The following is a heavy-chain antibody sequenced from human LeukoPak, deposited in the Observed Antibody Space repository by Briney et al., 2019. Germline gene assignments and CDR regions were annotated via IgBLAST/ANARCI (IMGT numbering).Heavy chain of an antibody. CDR1: GFTFSSYA. Sequence: PGGSLRLSCAASGFTFSSYAMSWVRQAPGKGLEWVSGISGSGGSTYYADSVKGRSTISRDISKNTLYVQMNSLRAEDAAVYYCAKDKGWGYSSYDYYGMDVWGQGTTVTVSS. CDR3: AKDKGWGYSSYDYYGMDV. J-gene: IGHJ6*02. D-gene: IGHD1-26*01. CDR2: ISGSGGST. V-gene: IGHV3-23*01.